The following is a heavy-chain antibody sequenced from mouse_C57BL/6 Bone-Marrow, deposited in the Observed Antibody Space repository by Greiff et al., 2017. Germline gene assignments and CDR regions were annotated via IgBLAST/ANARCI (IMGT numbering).Heavy chain of an antibody. CDR3: ARDYYDYFDY. V-gene: IGHV1-54*01. Sequence: VQLQQSGAELVRPGTSVTVSCKASGYAFTNYLIEWVKQRPGQGLEWIGVINPGSGGTNYNEKFKGKATLTADKSSSTAYMQLSSLTSEDSAVYFCARDYYDYFDYWGQGTTLTVSS. CDR1: GYAFTNYL. J-gene: IGHJ2*01. D-gene: IGHD1-1*01. CDR2: INPGSGGT.